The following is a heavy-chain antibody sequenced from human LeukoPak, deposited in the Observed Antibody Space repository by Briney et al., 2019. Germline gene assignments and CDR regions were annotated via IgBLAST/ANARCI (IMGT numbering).Heavy chain of an antibody. CDR1: GFTFSDAW. CDR2: IKNKVDGGTT. J-gene: IGHJ4*02. D-gene: IGHD3-10*01. V-gene: IGHV3-15*01. Sequence: GGSLRLSCAGSGFTFSDAWMSWVRQAPGQGLEWVGRIKNKVDGGTTDYAAPAKGRFTISRDDAKNMAYLQMSSLKIEDTGVYYCTTRGGLGYWDQGTLVTVSS. CDR3: TTRGGLGY.